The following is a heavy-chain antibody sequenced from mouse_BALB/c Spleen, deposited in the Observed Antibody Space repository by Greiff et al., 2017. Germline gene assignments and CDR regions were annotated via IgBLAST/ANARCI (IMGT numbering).Heavy chain of an antibody. CDR3: ARGLSKDY. V-gene: IGHV7-3*02. D-gene: IGHD2-3*01. Sequence: EVMLVESGGGLVQPGGSLRLSCATSGFTFTDYYMSWVRQPPGKALEWLGFIRNKANGYTTEYSASVKGRFTISRDNSQSILYLQMNTLRAEDSATYYCARGLSKDYWGQGTSVTVSS. CDR2: IRNKANGYTT. CDR1: GFTFTDYY. J-gene: IGHJ4*01.